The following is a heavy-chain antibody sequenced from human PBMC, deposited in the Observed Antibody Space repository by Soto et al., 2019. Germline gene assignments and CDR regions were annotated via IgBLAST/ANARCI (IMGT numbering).Heavy chain of an antibody. J-gene: IGHJ4*02. V-gene: IGHV4-34*01. CDR2: INHSGST. Sequence: PSETLSLTCAVYGGSFSGYYWSWIRQPPGKGLEWIGEINHSGSTNYNPSLKSRVTISVDTSKNQFSLKLSSVTAADTAVYYCASGYFDWLVDYWGQGTLVTVS. CDR1: GGSFSGYY. D-gene: IGHD3-9*01. CDR3: ASGYFDWLVDY.